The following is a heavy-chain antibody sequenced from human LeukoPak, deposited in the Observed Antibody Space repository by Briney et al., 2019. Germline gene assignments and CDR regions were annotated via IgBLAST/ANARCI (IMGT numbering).Heavy chain of an antibody. CDR1: GFTFSSYA. Sequence: GGSLRLSCAASGFTFSSYAMNWVRQAPGKGLEWVSGLSGNGGNQYYADSVKGRFTISRDNSKNTLYLQMNSLRAEDTAIYYCAKGRNTMVRGVIPYYFDYWGQGTLVTVSS. D-gene: IGHD3-10*01. CDR2: LSGNGGNQ. J-gene: IGHJ4*02. V-gene: IGHV3-23*01. CDR3: AKGRNTMVRGVIPYYFDY.